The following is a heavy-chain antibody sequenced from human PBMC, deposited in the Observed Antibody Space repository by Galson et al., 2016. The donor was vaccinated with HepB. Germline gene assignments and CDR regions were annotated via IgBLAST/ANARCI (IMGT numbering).Heavy chain of an antibody. V-gene: IGHV1-8*02. CDR3: ARAIRNQLLSEY. CDR2: MNPNSGNT. J-gene: IGHJ4*02. D-gene: IGHD1-14*01. Sequence: SVKVSCKASGYTFTAHYMHWVRQAPGQGLEWMGWMNPNSGNTGYAQRLRGRIDMTSDASINTAYMELHSLRSEDTAVYYCARAIRNQLLSEYWGQGTLITVSS. CDR1: GYTFTAHY.